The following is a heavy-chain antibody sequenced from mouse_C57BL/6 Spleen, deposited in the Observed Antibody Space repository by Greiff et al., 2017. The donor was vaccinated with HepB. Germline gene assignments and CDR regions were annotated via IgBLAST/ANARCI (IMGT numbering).Heavy chain of an antibody. V-gene: IGHV1-61*01. D-gene: IGHD2-1*01. CDR3: AIYYGNYRYFDY. CDR2: IYPSDSET. CDR1: GYTFTSYW. Sequence: QVQLQQPGAELVRPGSSVKLSCKASGYTFTSYWMDWVKQRPGQGLEWIGNIYPSDSETHYNQKFKDKATLTVDKSSSTAYMQLSSLTSEDSAVYYCAIYYGNYRYFDYWGQGTTLTVSS. J-gene: IGHJ2*01.